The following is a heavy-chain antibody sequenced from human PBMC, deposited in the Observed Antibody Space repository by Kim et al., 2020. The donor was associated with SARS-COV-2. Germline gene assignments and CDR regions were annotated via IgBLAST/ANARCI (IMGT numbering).Heavy chain of an antibody. CDR3: ARDRSGDYFHFDY. J-gene: IGHJ4*02. CDR1: GYTFVAYY. D-gene: IGHD3-22*01. CDR2: INPNSGDT. V-gene: IGHV1-2*06. Sequence: ASVKVSCKTSGYTFVAYYVNWVRQAPGEGLEWMGRINPNSGDTHSPQKFQDRVTMTSDTSINTAYMELSSLTSDDTAVYFCARDRSGDYFHFDYWGQGIL.